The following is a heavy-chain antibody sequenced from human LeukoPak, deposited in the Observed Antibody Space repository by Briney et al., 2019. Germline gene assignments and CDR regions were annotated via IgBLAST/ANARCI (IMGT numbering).Heavy chain of an antibody. CDR1: GGSFSGSY. D-gene: IGHD1-26*01. J-gene: IGHJ3*02. V-gene: IGHV4-34*01. Sequence: PSETLSLTCAVYGGSFSGSYWSWIRQPPGKGLEWIGEINHSGSTNYNPSLRSRVTISVDTSKNQFSLKLSSVTAADTAVYYCARDGGGSYFHAFDIWGQGTMVTVSS. CDR2: INHSGST. CDR3: ARDGGGSYFHAFDI.